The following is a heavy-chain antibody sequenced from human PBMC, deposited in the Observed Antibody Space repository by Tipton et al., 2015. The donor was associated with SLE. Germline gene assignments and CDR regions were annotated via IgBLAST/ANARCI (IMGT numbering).Heavy chain of an antibody. J-gene: IGHJ4*02. CDR2: ISGSGGST. Sequence: SLRLSCAASGFTFSSHAMNWVRQVPGKGLEWVSGISGSGGSTYYADSVKGRFTISRDNSKNTLYLQTNSLRAEDTALYYCARDKRWLQLVTSDSWGQGTLVTVSS. CDR1: GFTFSSHA. CDR3: ARDKRWLQLVTSDS. D-gene: IGHD5-24*01. V-gene: IGHV3-23*01.